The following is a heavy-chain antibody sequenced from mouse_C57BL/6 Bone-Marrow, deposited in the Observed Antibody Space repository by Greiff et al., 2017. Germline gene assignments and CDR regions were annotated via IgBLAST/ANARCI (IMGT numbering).Heavy chain of an antibody. D-gene: IGHD1-1*01. J-gene: IGHJ2*01. CDR2: IDPSDSYT. CDR1: GYTFTSYW. V-gene: IGHV1-59*01. CDR3: ARITTVVATDY. Sequence: QVQLQQPGAELVRPGTSVKLSCKASGYTFTSYWMHWVKQRPGQGLEWIGVIDPSDSYTNYNQKFKGKATLTVDTSSSTAYMQLSSLTSEDSAVYYCARITTVVATDYWGQGTTRTVSS.